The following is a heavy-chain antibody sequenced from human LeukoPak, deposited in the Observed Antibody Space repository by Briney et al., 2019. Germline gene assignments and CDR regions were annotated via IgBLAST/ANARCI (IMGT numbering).Heavy chain of an antibody. CDR1: GFTLSSYE. Sequence: GGSLRLSCTASGFTLSSYEMNWVRQAPGKGLEWVSYISSSGSTKYYTDSVRGRFTISRDNAKNSLSLQMNRLRAEDTAVYYCAREIAGSGPAFDIWGQGTMVTVSS. CDR3: AREIAGSGPAFDI. V-gene: IGHV3-48*03. J-gene: IGHJ3*02. D-gene: IGHD6-13*01. CDR2: ISSSGSTK.